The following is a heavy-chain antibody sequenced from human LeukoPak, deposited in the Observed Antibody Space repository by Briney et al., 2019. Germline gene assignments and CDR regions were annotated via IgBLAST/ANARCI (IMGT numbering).Heavy chain of an antibody. CDR3: ARELIASRERNRFDAFDI. CDR1: GGSISSGSYY. V-gene: IGHV4-61*02. D-gene: IGHD6-6*01. J-gene: IGHJ3*02. CDR2: IYTSGST. Sequence: SETLSLTCTVSGGSISSGSYYWSWIRQPAGKGLEWIGRIYTSGSTNYNPSLKSRVTISVDTSKNQFSLKLSSVTAADTAVYYCARELIASRERNRFDAFDIWGQGTMVTVSS.